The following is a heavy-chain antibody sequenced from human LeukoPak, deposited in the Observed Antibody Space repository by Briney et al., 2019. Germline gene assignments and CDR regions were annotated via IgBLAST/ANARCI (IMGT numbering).Heavy chain of an antibody. Sequence: GGSLTLSCAASGFTFSRYTMNWVRQAPGKGLEWVSVISYDGSGEYYADSVKRLFTISRDNSKNTLYVQMNGLRAEDTAVYYCARGDDRSGYYYLFDYWGQGTLVTVSS. J-gene: IGHJ4*02. V-gene: IGHV3-30-3*01. CDR3: ARGDDRSGYYYLFDY. D-gene: IGHD3-22*01. CDR2: ISYDGSGE. CDR1: GFTFSRYT.